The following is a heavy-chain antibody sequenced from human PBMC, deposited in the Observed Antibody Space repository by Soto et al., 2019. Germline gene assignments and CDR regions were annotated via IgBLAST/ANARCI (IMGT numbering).Heavy chain of an antibody. D-gene: IGHD3-22*01. CDR1: GGSISSGGYY. Sequence: PSETLSLTCTVSGGSISSGGYYWSWIRQHPGKGLEWIGYIYYSGSTYYSPSLKSRVTISVDTSKNQFSLKLSSVTAADTAVYYCARDYYDSSGYLGSGAFDIWGQGTMVTVSS. CDR2: IYYSGST. J-gene: IGHJ3*02. V-gene: IGHV4-31*03. CDR3: ARDYYDSSGYLGSGAFDI.